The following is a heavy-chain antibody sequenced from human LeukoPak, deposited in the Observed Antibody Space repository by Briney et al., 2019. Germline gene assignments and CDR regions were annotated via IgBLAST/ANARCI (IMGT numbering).Heavy chain of an antibody. CDR3: ARGSRTLARGSDSSPEIFYYYGMDV. CDR1: GGSISPYY. J-gene: IGHJ6*02. D-gene: IGHD3-10*01. CDR2: VHYGGNT. Sequence: SETLSLTCTVSGGSISPYYWSWIRQPPGGGLEWIGSVHYGGNTNYNPSLKSRVTMSLDTSKNQFSLKLSSVTAADTAVYYCARGSRTLARGSDSSPEIFYYYGMDVWGHGTTVTVSS. V-gene: IGHV4-59*01.